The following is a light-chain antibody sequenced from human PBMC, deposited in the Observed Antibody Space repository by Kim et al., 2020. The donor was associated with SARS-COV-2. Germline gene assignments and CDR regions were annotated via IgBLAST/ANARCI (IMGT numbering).Light chain of an antibody. V-gene: IGKV1-5*01. CDR2: DAS. CDR3: QQYDDYSALT. Sequence: SVGDRVSISCRASQSISTWLAWYQQKPGKAPKLLIHDASDLEGGVPSRFSGSGSGTEFTLTISSLQPDDFATYYCQQYDDYSALTFGGGTKVDIK. J-gene: IGKJ4*01. CDR1: QSISTW.